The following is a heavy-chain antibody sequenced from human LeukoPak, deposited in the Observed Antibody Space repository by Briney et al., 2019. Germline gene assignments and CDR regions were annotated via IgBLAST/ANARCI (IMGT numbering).Heavy chain of an antibody. V-gene: IGHV1-2*02. Sequence: ASVKVSCKASGYTFTGYYMHWVRQAPGQGLEWMGWINPNSGGTNYAQKFQGRVTMTRDTSISTAYMELSRLRSDDTAVYYCASFGSAAGPGADPWYYSYYMDVWGKGTTVTVSS. J-gene: IGHJ6*03. CDR1: GYTFTGYY. D-gene: IGHD6-13*01. CDR3: ASFGSAAGPGADPWYYSYYMDV. CDR2: INPNSGGT.